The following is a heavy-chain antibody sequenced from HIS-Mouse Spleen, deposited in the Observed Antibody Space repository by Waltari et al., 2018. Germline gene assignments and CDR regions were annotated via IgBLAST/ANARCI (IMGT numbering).Heavy chain of an antibody. V-gene: IGHV4-39*07. D-gene: IGHD6-13*01. CDR1: GGSLSSSSYY. CDR2: IYYSAST. J-gene: IGHJ2*01. CDR3: AREIPYSSSWYDWYFDL. Sequence: QLQLQESGPGLVKPSETLSLTCTVSGGSLSSSSYYWGWTRQPPGKGLEWIGSIYYSASTYYNPSLKSRVTISVDTSKNQFSLKLSSVTAADTAVYYCAREIPYSSSWYDWYFDLWGRGTLVTVSS.